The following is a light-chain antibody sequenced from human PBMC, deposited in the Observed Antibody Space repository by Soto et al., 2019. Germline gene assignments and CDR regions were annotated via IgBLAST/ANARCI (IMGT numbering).Light chain of an antibody. CDR1: SSDVGGYNY. CDR3: SSYAGSRV. V-gene: IGLV2-14*01. J-gene: IGLJ3*02. Sequence: QSALTQPASVSGSPGQSITISCTGTSSDVGGYNYVSWYQQHPGKAPKLMIYEVSNRPSGVSNRFSASKSGNTASLTISGLQAEDEADYYCSSYAGSRVFGGGTKLTVL. CDR2: EVS.